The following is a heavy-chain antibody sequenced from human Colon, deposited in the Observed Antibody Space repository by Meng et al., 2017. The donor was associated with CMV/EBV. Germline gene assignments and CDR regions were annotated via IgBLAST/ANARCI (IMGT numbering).Heavy chain of an antibody. J-gene: IGHJ4*02. CDR1: SLSTVPLS. CDR2: VYWNDDK. Sequence: SLSTVPLSVGGIRQPPGKALEGLALVYWNDDKSDSPSLKNRLTVTKDTSKNQVVLRVTNMDPVDSGTYFCAHGGSGYDFGAGGVDYWGQGTLVTVSS. CDR3: AHGGSGYDFGAGGVDY. D-gene: IGHD5-12*01. V-gene: IGHV2-5*01.